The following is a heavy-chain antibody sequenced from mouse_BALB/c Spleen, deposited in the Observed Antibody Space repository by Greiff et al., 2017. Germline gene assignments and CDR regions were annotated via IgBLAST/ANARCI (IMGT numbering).Heavy chain of an antibody. Sequence: EVKLMESGGGLVKPGGSLKLSCAASGFAFSSYDMSWVRQTPEKRLEWVAYISSGGGSTYYPDTVKGRFTISRDNAKNTLYLQMSSLKSEDTAMYYCARQGGNYVYYAMDYWGQGTSVTVSS. J-gene: IGHJ4*01. CDR1: GFAFSSYD. CDR3: ARQGGNYVYYAMDY. V-gene: IGHV5-12-1*01. CDR2: ISSGGGST. D-gene: IGHD2-1*01.